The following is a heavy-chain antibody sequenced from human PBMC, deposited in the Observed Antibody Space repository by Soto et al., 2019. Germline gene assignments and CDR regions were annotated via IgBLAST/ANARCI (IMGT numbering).Heavy chain of an antibody. CDR1: GYTCTSYD. CDR3: ARMTLDWALNWFDP. CDR2: MNPNSGNT. J-gene: IGHJ5*02. V-gene: IGHV1-8*01. D-gene: IGHD1-1*01. Sequence: QVQLVQSGAEVKKPGASVKVSCKASGYTCTSYDINWVRQATGQGLEWMGWMNPNSGNTGYAQKFQGRVTMTRNTSISTAYMELSSLRSEDTAVYYCARMTLDWALNWFDPWGQGTLVTVSS.